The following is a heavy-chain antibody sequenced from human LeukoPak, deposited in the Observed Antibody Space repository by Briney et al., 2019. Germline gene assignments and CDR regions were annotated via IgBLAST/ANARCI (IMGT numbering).Heavy chain of an antibody. J-gene: IGHJ1*01. Sequence: PGGSLRPSCAASGFTFSSYAMHWVRQAPGKGLEWVAVISYDGSNKYYADSVKGRFTISRDNSKNTLYLQMNSLRAEDTAVYYCARGNYYDSSGYYYAYFQHWGQGTLVTVSS. CDR2: ISYDGSNK. D-gene: IGHD3-22*01. CDR3: ARGNYYDSSGYYYAYFQH. CDR1: GFTFSSYA. V-gene: IGHV3-30-3*01.